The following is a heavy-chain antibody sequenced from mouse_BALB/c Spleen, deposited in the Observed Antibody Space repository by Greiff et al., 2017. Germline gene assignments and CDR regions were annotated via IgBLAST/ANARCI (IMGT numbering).Heavy chain of an antibody. V-gene: IGHV1-5*01. J-gene: IGHJ2*01. D-gene: IGHD1-1*01. Sequence: EVQLQQSGTVLARPGASVKMSCKASGYTFTSYWMHWVKQRPGQGLEWIGAIYPGNSDTSYNQKFKGKAKLTAVTSTSTAYMELSSLTNEDSAVYYCTPFITTVVATVDYWGQGTTLTVSS. CDR3: TPFITTVVATVDY. CDR2: IYPGNSDT. CDR1: GYTFTSYW.